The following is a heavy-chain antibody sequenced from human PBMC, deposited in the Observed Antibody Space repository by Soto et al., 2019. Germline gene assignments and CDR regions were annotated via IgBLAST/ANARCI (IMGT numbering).Heavy chain of an antibody. CDR2: ISSSSSYI. V-gene: IGHV3-21*04. CDR1: GFTFSSYA. Sequence: PGGSLRLSCAASGFTFSSYAMSWVRQAPGKGLEWVSSISSSSSYIYYADSVKGRFTISRDNAKNSLYLQMNSLRAEDTAVYYCAKDTPIDDLWRGYTTNTYSGMDGWGQGTTVTVS. J-gene: IGHJ6*02. CDR3: AKDTPIDDLWRGYTTNTYSGMDG. D-gene: IGHD3-3*01.